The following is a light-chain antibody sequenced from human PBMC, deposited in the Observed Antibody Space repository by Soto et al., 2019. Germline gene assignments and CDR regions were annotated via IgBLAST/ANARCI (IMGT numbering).Light chain of an antibody. Sequence: DIQMTQSPSSLSASVGDRLSIACRASQGISNFLAWYQQRPGKVPKLLIYDASTLHSGATSRFSGSGSGTDFTLTISSLQPEDVGIYYCHNYNSVSLTFGGGTKVEIK. CDR2: DAS. V-gene: IGKV1-27*01. J-gene: IGKJ4*01. CDR3: HNYNSVSLT. CDR1: QGISNF.